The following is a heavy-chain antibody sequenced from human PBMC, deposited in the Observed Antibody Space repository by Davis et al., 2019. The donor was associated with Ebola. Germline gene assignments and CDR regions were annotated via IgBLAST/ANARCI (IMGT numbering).Heavy chain of an antibody. D-gene: IGHD3-3*01. Sequence: PGGSLRLSCSASGFAFNTYPMHWVRQAPGKGLEWVAVVSHSEREKFYADSVKGRFTISRDNFENTLYLQMNSLTPDDTAVYYCARAVFHEVLDYWGQGTPVTVSS. CDR3: ARAVFHEVLDY. CDR2: VSHSEREK. V-gene: IGHV3-30*04. J-gene: IGHJ4*02. CDR1: GFAFNTYP.